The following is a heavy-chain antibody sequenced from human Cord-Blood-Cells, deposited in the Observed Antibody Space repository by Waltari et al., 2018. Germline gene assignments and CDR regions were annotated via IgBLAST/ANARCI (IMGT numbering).Heavy chain of an antibody. CDR2: IYYSGST. V-gene: IGHV4-59*01. CDR3: ASPSGSGSYYNAFDI. D-gene: IGHD3-10*01. Sequence: QVLLQESCPGLVQPSETLSLTRTGPGDSSRSCYWSCIRQPPGKGLEWIGYIYYSGSTNYNPSLKSRVTISVDTSKNQFSLKLSSVTAADTAVYYCASPSGSGSYYNAFDIWGQGTMVTVSS. CDR1: GDSSRSCY. J-gene: IGHJ3*02.